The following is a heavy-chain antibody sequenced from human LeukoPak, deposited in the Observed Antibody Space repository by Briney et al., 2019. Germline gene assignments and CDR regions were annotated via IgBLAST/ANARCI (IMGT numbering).Heavy chain of an antibody. J-gene: IGHJ4*02. CDR1: GFTFSDYY. V-gene: IGHV3-11*04. Sequence: GGSLRLSCAASGFTFSDYYMSWIRQAPGEGLEWVSYISSSGSTIYYADSVKGRFTISRDNAKNSLYLQMNSLRAEDTAVYYCARETYSGYEIDYWGQGTLVTVSS. D-gene: IGHD5-12*01. CDR2: ISSSGSTI. CDR3: ARETYSGYEIDY.